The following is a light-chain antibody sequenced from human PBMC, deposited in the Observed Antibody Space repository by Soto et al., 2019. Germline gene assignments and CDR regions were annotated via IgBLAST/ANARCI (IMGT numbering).Light chain of an antibody. V-gene: IGLV1-40*01. CDR2: ANT. Sequence: QAVVTQPPSVSGAPGQRVTISCTGSSSYIGAGYDVHWYQQLPGTAPKLLIYANTNRPSGVPDRFSGSKSGTSASLAITGLQAEDEAEYYCQSYDDSLGGHVIFGGGTKLTVL. CDR1: SSYIGAGYD. J-gene: IGLJ2*01. CDR3: QSYDDSLGGHVI.